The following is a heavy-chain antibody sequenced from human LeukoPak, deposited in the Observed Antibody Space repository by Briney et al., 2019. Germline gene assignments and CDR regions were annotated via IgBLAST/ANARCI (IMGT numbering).Heavy chain of an antibody. J-gene: IGHJ4*02. CDR2: ISYDGSNK. D-gene: IGHD4-23*01. CDR3: ARDLRYGGSFDY. CDR1: GFTFSGYA. Sequence: GGSLRLSCAASGFTFSGYAMHWVRQAPGKGLEWVAVISYDGSNKYYADSVEGRFTISRDNSKNTLYLQMNSLRAEDTAVYYCARDLRYGGSFDYWGQGTLVTVSS. V-gene: IGHV3-30*04.